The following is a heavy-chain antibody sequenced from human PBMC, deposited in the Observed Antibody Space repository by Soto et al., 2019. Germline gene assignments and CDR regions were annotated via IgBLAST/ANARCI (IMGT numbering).Heavy chain of an antibody. D-gene: IGHD3-22*01. CDR2: INHSGST. Sequence: SETLSLTCAVYGGSFSGYYWSWIRQPPGKGLEWIGEINHSGSTNYNPSLKSRVTISVDTSKNQFSLKLSSVTAADTAVYYCARGSTYYYDSSGYYLWGQGTLVTVSS. J-gene: IGHJ5*02. CDR1: GGSFSGYY. CDR3: ARGSTYYYDSSGYYL. V-gene: IGHV4-34*01.